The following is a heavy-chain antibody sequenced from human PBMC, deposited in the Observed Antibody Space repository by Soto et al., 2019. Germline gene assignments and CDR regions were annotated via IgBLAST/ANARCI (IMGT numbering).Heavy chain of an antibody. V-gene: IGHV1-46*01. D-gene: IGHD2-21*01. J-gene: IGHJ5*02. Sequence: GASVKVSCKASGYTFTSYYMHWVRQAPGQGLEWMGIINPSGGSTSYAQKFQGRVTMTRDTSTSTVYMELSSLRFEDTAVYYCARVSGVDTLDPWGQGTLVTVSS. CDR3: ARVSGVDTLDP. CDR2: INPSGGST. CDR1: GYTFTSYY.